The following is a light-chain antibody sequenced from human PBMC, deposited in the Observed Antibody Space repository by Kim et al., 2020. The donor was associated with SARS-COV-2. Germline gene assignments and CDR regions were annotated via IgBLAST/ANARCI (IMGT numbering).Light chain of an antibody. J-gene: IGKJ1*01. Sequence: SPRGRAPPPRQGRPDISHHLARVPQKPCPAPRPLLYGASPKATGVPARFSGSGFGTEFTLSISSLQSEDFALYFCQQYNDWPPWTFGQGTKVDIK. CDR2: GAS. CDR3: QQYNDWPPWT. CDR1: PDISHH. V-gene: IGKV3-15*01.